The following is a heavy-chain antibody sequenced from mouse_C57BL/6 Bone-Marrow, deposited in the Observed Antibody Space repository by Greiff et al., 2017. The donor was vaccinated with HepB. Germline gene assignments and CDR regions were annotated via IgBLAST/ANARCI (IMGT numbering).Heavy chain of an antibody. CDR2: IDPSDSYT. CDR3: ARGLWYDY. CDR1: GYTFTSYW. V-gene: IGHV1-69*01. J-gene: IGHJ2*01. D-gene: IGHD2-1*01. Sequence: VQLQQSGAELVMPGASVKLSCKASGYTFTSYWMHWVKQRPGQGLEWIGEIDPSDSYTNYNQKFKGKSTLTVHKSSSTAYMQLSSLTSEDSAVYYCARGLWYDYWGQGTTLTVSS.